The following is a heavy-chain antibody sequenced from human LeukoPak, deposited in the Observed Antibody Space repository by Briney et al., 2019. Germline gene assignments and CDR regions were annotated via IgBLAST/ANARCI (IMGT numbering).Heavy chain of an antibody. Sequence: PGGSLRLFCAASVFIFSSYDMNWVRHAPGKGLEWVSYISSSGSTIYYADSVKGRFTISRDNAKNSLYLQMNSLRAEDTAVYYCAELGITMIGGVWGKGTTVTISS. CDR1: VFIFSSYD. CDR3: AELGITMIGGV. V-gene: IGHV3-48*03. CDR2: ISSSGSTI. D-gene: IGHD3-10*01. J-gene: IGHJ6*04.